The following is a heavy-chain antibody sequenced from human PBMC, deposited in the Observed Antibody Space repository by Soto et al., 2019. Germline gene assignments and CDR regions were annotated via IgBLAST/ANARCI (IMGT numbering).Heavy chain of an antibody. D-gene: IGHD2-2*03. Sequence: SVKVSCKASGGTFSSYAISWVRQAPGQGLEWMGGIIPIFGTANYAQKFQGRVTITADESTSTAYMELSSLRSEDTAVYYCARGLHIGYWFDPWGQGNLVTVSS. CDR3: ARGLHIGYWFDP. CDR2: IIPIFGTA. V-gene: IGHV1-69*13. J-gene: IGHJ5*02. CDR1: GGTFSSYA.